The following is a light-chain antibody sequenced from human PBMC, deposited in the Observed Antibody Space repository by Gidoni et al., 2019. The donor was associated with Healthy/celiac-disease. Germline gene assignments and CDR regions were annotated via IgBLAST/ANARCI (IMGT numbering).Light chain of an antibody. CDR2: SNN. CDR1: SPNIGRNY. V-gene: IGLV1-47*02. CDR3: AAWDDSLSGPV. J-gene: IGLJ2*01. Sequence: QSVLTQPPSASGTPGQRVTIACSGSSPNIGRNYVYWYHQLPGTAPKLLIYSNNQRPSGVPDRVSGSKSGTSAALAISGLRSEDEADYYCAAWDDSLSGPVFGGGTKLTVL.